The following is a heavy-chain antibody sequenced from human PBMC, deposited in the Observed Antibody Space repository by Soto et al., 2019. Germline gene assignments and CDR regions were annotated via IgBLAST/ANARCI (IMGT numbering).Heavy chain of an antibody. CDR2: INPNSGGT. Sequence: GASVKVSCKASGYTFTGYYMHWVRQAPGQGLEWMGWINPNSGGTNYAQKFQGWVTMTRDTSISTAYMELSRLRSDDTAVYYCARDHQAPTYYYDSSGYYYYYYYGTDVWGQGTTVTVSS. CDR3: ARDHQAPTYYYDSSGYYYYYYYGTDV. CDR1: GYTFTGYY. J-gene: IGHJ6*02. V-gene: IGHV1-2*04. D-gene: IGHD3-22*01.